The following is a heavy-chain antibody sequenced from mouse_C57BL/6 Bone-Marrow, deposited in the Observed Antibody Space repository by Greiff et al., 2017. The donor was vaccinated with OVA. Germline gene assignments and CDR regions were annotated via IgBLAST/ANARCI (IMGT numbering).Heavy chain of an antibody. J-gene: IGHJ2*01. D-gene: IGHD1-1*01. V-gene: IGHV1-69*01. CDR1: GYTFTSYW. CDR2: IDPSGSYT. CDR3: ARSGYYGSSYGY. Sequence: QVQLQQPGAELVMPGASVKLSCTASGYTFTSYWMHWVQQRPGQGLEWIGAIDPSGSYTNYNQKFKGKSTLTVDKSSSTAYMQLSRLTSEDSAVYYCARSGYYGSSYGYWGQGTTLTVSS.